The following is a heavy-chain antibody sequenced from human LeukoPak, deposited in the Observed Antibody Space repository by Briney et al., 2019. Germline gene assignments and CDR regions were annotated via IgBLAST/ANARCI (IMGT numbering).Heavy chain of an antibody. D-gene: IGHD1-26*01. J-gene: IGHJ6*03. CDR1: GGSFSGYY. CDR3: ARSPPAGAPRLSYYYYYYMDV. V-gene: IGHV4-34*01. CDR2: INHSGST. Sequence: PSETLSLTCAVYGGSFSGYYWSWIRQPPGKGLEWIGEINHSGSTNYNPSLKSRVTISVDTSKNQFSLKLSSVTAADTAVYYCARSPPAGAPRLSYYYYYYMDVWGKGTTVTVSS.